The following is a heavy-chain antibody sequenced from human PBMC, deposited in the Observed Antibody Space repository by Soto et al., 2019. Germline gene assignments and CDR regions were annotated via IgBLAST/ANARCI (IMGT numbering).Heavy chain of an antibody. Sequence: PSETLSLTCAVYGGSFSGYYWSWIRQPPGKGLEWIGEINHSGSTNYNPSLKSRVTISVDTSKNQFSLKLSSVTAADTAVYYCARGFASLDSSGYPEYYFDYWGQGTLVTVS. CDR2: INHSGST. V-gene: IGHV4-34*01. J-gene: IGHJ4*02. D-gene: IGHD3-22*01. CDR1: GGSFSGYY. CDR3: ARGFASLDSSGYPEYYFDY.